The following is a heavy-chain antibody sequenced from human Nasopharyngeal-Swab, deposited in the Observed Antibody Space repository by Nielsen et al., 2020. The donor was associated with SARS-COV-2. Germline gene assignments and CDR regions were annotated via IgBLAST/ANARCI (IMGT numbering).Heavy chain of an antibody. CDR3: ARDSTIAVGRPLDY. CDR1: GFTFSSYD. Sequence: GGSLRLSCAASGFTFSSYDMHWVRQATGKGLEWVSAIGTAGDTYYPGSVKGRFTISRENAKNSLYLQMNSLRAEDTAVYYCARDSTIAVGRPLDYWGQGTLVTASS. V-gene: IGHV3-13*01. CDR2: IGTAGDT. D-gene: IGHD6-19*01. J-gene: IGHJ4*02.